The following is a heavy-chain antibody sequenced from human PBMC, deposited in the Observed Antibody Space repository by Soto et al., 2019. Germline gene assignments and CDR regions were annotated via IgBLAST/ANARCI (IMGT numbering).Heavy chain of an antibody. J-gene: IGHJ4*02. CDR2: IYWDDDK. Sequence: QITLKESGPTLVTPTQTLTLTCTFSGLSLSTSGVGVGWIRQPPGKALEWLALIYWDDDKRYSPSLKSRSTITNDTTKNQSGLTIPNMDPVDTGTYDFAHRRTTVVAPGYYFDYWCQGTLGTVSS. CDR1: GLSLSTSGVG. V-gene: IGHV2-5*02. CDR3: AHRRTTVVAPGYYFDY. D-gene: IGHD4-17*01.